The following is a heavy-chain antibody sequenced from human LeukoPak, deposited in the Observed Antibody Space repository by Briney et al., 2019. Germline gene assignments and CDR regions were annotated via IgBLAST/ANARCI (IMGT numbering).Heavy chain of an antibody. Sequence: GGSLRPSCAASGFTFSSYGMHWVRRAPGKGLEWVALIWYDGSNKYYADSVKGRFTISRDNSKNTLYLQMNSLRVEDTAVYYCAKGNIAARQDIMDVWGQGTTVTVSS. CDR3: AKGNIAARQDIMDV. D-gene: IGHD6-6*01. CDR1: GFTFSSYG. J-gene: IGHJ6*02. V-gene: IGHV3-33*06. CDR2: IWYDGSNK.